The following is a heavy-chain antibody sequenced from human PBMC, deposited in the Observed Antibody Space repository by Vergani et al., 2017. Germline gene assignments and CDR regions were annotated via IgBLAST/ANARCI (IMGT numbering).Heavy chain of an antibody. D-gene: IGHD4-17*01. J-gene: IGHJ4*02. CDR3: ARSYGDYGSHYYFDY. CDR1: GGSISSGGYS. CDR2: IYHSGST. V-gene: IGHV4-30-2*01. Sequence: QLQLQESGSGLVKPSQTLSLTCAVSGGSISSGGYSWSWIRQPPGKGLEWIGYIYHSGSTYYNPSLKSRVTISVDRSKNQFSLKLSSVTAADTAVYYCARSYGDYGSHYYFDYWGQGTLVTVSS.